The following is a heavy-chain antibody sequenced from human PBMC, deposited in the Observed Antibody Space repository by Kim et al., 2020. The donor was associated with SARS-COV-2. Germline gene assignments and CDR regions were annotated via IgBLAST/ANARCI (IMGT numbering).Heavy chain of an antibody. D-gene: IGHD1-20*01. CDR1: GFTFSIYG. Sequence: GGSLRLSCAASGFTFSIYGMNWVRQAPGKGLEWLAYDGSNKFYADSVKGRFTSSRDNSKNTLFLQMNSLRAEDTAVYYGARDISPWYFDLWGRGTLVTVSS. CDR3: ARDISPWYFDL. J-gene: IGHJ2*01. CDR2: YDGSNK. V-gene: IGHV3-33*08.